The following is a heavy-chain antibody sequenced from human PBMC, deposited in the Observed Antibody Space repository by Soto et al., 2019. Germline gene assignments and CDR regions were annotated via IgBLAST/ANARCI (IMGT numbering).Heavy chain of an antibody. V-gene: IGHV1-69*01. CDR2: IIPYYNTL. CDR3: ASGASRWYPYFFDS. Sequence: QAQVVQSGAEVRKPGSSVKLSCKASEGTFNSYAIAWVRQAPGQGLEWMGGIIPYYNTLNYAQKFQDRVTITADDSTNTVYMELSSLRTDDTAVYFCASGASRWYPYFFDSWAQGTLVTVSS. J-gene: IGHJ4*02. CDR1: EGTFNSYA. D-gene: IGHD6-13*01.